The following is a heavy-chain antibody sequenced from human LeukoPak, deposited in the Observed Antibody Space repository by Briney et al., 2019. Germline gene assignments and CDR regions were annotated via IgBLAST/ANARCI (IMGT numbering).Heavy chain of an antibody. J-gene: IGHJ4*02. CDR2: IYYSGST. D-gene: IGHD2-2*01. V-gene: IGHV4-61*05. CDR1: GGSISSSSYY. CDR3: ARASRYCSSTSCYAAHFDY. Sequence: SETLSLTCTVSGGSISSSSYYWSWIRQPPGKGLEWIGYIYYSGSTNYNPSLKSRVTISVDTSKNQFSLKLSSVTAADTAVYYCARASRYCSSTSCYAAHFDYWGQGTLVTVSS.